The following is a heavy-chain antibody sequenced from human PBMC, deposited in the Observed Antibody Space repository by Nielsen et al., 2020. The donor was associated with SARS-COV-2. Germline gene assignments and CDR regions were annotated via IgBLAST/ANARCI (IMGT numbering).Heavy chain of an antibody. CDR1: GYSFTTYD. CDR3: AREGVITMIVVVTSTGMDV. D-gene: IGHD3-22*01. V-gene: IGHV1-8*01. J-gene: IGHJ6*02. Sequence: ASVKVSCKASGYSFTTYDLNWVRQATGQGLEWMGWMNPKSGYTVYAQKFQGRVTMTRNTSISTAYMELSRLRSDDTAVYYCAREGVITMIVVVTSTGMDVWGQGTTVTVSS. CDR2: MNPKSGYT.